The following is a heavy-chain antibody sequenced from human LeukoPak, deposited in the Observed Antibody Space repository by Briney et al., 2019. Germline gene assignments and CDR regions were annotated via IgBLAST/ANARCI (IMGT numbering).Heavy chain of an antibody. V-gene: IGHV3-9*01. CDR1: GFTFSNAW. D-gene: IGHD4-11*01. Sequence: GGSLRLSCAASGFTFSNAWMSWVRQAPGKGLEWVSGISWNSGSIGYADSVKGRFTISRDNAKNSLYLQMNSLRAEDTALYYCAKDMGSYSYWGQGTLGTVSS. J-gene: IGHJ4*02. CDR2: ISWNSGSI. CDR3: AKDMGSYSY.